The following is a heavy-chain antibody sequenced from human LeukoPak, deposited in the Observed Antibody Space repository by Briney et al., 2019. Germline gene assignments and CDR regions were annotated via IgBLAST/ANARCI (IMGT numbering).Heavy chain of an antibody. CDR3: ARGSEGYCSGGSCPPSWFGP. CDR2: INPNSGGT. CDR1: GYTFTGYY. J-gene: IGHJ5*02. V-gene: IGHV1-2*02. Sequence: ASVKVSCKASGYTFTGYYMHWVRQAPGQGLEWMGGINPNSGGTNYAQKFQGRVTMTRDTSISTAYMELSRLRSDDTAVYYCARGSEGYCSGGSCPPSWFGPWGQGTLVTVSS. D-gene: IGHD2-15*01.